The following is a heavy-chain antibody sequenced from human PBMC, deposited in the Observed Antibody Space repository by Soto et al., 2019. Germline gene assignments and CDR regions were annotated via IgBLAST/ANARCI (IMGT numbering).Heavy chain of an antibody. V-gene: IGHV4-30-4*01. CDR2: IYYSGST. D-gene: IGHD2-2*01. CDR3: ARGNCSSTSCYAFWNHYYGMDV. Sequence: PSETLSLTCTVSGGSISSGDYYWSWIRQPPGKGLEWIGYIYYSGSTYCNPSLKSRVTISVDTSKNQFSLKLSSVTAADTAVYYCARGNCSSTSCYAFWNHYYGMDVWGQGTTVTVSS. J-gene: IGHJ6*02. CDR1: GGSISSGDYY.